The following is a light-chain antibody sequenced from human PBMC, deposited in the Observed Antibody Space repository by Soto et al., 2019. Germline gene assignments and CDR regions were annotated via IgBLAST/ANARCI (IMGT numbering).Light chain of an antibody. J-gene: IGKJ2*01. Sequence: DIQMTQSPSTLSASVGDRVTITCRASQSINTWLAWYQQKPGKAPKLLIYKASSLGSGVPSRFSGSGSGTEFTLTISSLQPDDFAIGYCQQYNSHSSYTFGQGTKLEIK. CDR2: KAS. CDR3: QQYNSHSSYT. CDR1: QSINTW. V-gene: IGKV1-5*03.